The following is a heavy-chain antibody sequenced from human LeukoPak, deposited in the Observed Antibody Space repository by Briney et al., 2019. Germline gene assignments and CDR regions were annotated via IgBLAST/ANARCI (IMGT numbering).Heavy chain of an antibody. CDR3: ARARITIFDDAFDI. CDR2: IYPGDSDT. V-gene: IGHV5-51*01. J-gene: IGHJ3*02. CDR1: GYSFIVYW. D-gene: IGHD3-3*01. Sequence: GESLKISCKGSGYSFIVYWIGWVRQMPGKGLEWMGIIYPGDSDTRYSPSFQGQVTISADKSISTAYLQWSSLKASDTAMYYCARARITIFDDAFDIWGQGTMVTVSS.